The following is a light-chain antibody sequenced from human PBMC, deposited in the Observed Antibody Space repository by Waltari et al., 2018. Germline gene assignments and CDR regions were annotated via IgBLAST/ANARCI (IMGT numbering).Light chain of an antibody. V-gene: IGKV1-8*01. CDR3: QQYYSYPPT. CDR2: AAS. J-gene: IGKJ1*01. CDR1: QGISSY. Sequence: AIRMTQSPSSFSASPGARVTITCRASQGISSYLAWYQQKPGKAPKLLIYAASTLQSGVPSRFSGSGSWTDFTLTISCLQSEDFATYYCQQYYSYPPTFGQGTKVEIK.